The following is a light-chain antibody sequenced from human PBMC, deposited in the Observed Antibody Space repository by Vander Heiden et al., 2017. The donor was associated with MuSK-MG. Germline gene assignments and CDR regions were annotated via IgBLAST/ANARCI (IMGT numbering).Light chain of an antibody. Sequence: DIQMTQSPSSVSASVGDRVTITCRASQAVNSWIAWYQQKPGKAPKLLIYAISSLHSGVPYRFSGSGSGTDFTLTISSLQPEDSATYYWQQDNNFHTFGQGTMVEI. CDR3: QQDNNFHT. V-gene: IGKV1-12*01. J-gene: IGKJ1*01. CDR2: AIS. CDR1: QAVNSW.